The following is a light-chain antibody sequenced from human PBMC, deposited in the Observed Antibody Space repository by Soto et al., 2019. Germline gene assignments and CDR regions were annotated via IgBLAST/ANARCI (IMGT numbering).Light chain of an antibody. Sequence: AIQMTQSPSCLSASVGDRVTITCRASQGIRNDLGWYQQKPGKAPKLLIYAASTLQSGVPSRFSGSGSGTDFTLTISCLQSEDFATYYCQQYYSFPITFGQGTRLEIK. CDR2: AAS. V-gene: IGKV1-6*01. CDR3: QQYYSFPIT. CDR1: QGIRND. J-gene: IGKJ5*01.